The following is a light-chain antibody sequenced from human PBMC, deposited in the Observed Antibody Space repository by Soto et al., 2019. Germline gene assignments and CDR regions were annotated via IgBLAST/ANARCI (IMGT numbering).Light chain of an antibody. J-gene: IGKJ1*01. CDR1: QTISNW. CDR2: YAS. CDR3: QQYSNYSPWT. Sequence: IQMTQSPSTLSASVGDRVTITCRASQTISNWLAWYQQKPGKAPKLLIYYASSLQSGVPSRFSGSGSGTEFTLTISSLQPDDFATYYCQQYSNYSPWTFGQGTKVEIK. V-gene: IGKV1-5*01.